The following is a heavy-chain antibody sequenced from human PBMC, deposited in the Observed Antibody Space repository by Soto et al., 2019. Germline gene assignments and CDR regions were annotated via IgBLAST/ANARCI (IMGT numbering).Heavy chain of an antibody. D-gene: IGHD2-21*02. CDR2: INHSGTI. CDR3: ARADRTLVTSYSLDV. CDR1: GWSFRGYY. J-gene: IGHJ6*02. Sequence: PSESLSLTCSVYGWSFRGYYWTWIRRPPGKGLEWIGEINHSGTINFNPSLKSRLTISLDTSKKHFSLKLSSVTDADTAAYYCARADRTLVTSYSLDVWGQGTTVTVSS. V-gene: IGHV4-34*01.